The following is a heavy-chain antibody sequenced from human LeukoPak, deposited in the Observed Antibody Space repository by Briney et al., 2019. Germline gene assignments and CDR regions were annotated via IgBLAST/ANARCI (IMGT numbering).Heavy chain of an antibody. CDR1: GGTFSSYA. D-gene: IGHD3-22*01. V-gene: IGHV1-69*01. Sequence: SVKVSCKASGGTFSSYAISWVRQAPGQGLEWMGGIIPIFGTANYAQKFQGRVTITADESTSTAYMELSSLRSEDTAVYYCARDPNYYYDSSGYYKNWFDPWGQGTLVTVSS. J-gene: IGHJ5*02. CDR3: ARDPNYYYDSSGYYKNWFDP. CDR2: IIPIFGTA.